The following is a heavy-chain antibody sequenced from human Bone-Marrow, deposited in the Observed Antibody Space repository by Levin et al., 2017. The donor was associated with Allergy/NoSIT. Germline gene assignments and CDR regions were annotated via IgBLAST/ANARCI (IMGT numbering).Heavy chain of an antibody. D-gene: IGHD6-13*01. V-gene: IGHV4-4*07. Sequence: SQTLSLTCTVSGDSINSTHWSWIRPTAGKGLEWIGRIYPSGSANYNPSLKSRVTMSVDTSKNQFSLKLSSVTAADTALYYCASRIAATGAFDSWGHGTLVTVSS. J-gene: IGHJ4*01. CDR1: GDSINSTH. CDR3: ASRIAATGAFDS. CDR2: IYPSGSA.